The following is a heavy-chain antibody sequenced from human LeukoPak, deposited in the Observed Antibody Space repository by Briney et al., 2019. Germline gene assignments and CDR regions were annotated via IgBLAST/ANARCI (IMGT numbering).Heavy chain of an antibody. CDR2: ISGSGGST. CDR3: AKPWGRDPYYYYGMDV. Sequence: GGSLRLSCAASGFTFSSYAMSWVRQAPGKGLKWVSAISGSGGSTYYADSVKGRFTISRDNSKNTLYLQMNSLRAEDTAVYYCAKPWGRDPYYYYGMDVWGQGTTVTVSS. D-gene: IGHD3-16*01. CDR1: GFTFSSYA. J-gene: IGHJ6*02. V-gene: IGHV3-23*01.